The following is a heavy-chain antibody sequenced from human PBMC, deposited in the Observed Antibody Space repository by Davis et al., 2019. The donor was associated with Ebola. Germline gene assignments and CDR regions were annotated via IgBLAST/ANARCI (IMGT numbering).Heavy chain of an antibody. V-gene: IGHV1-8*01. Sequence: ASVKVSCKTSGYTFSSYDVNWVRQATGEGLEWMGWMNPESGNTGYAQKFQGRVTMTRNTSISTAYMELRSLRFEDTAVYYCARGRYSSGWFCRPYWGQGTPVTVSS. CDR1: GYTFSSYD. CDR2: MNPESGNT. J-gene: IGHJ4*02. CDR3: ARGRYSSGWFCRPY. D-gene: IGHD6-19*01.